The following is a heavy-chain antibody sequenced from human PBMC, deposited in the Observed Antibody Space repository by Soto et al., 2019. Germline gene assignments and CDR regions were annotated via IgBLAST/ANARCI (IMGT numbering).Heavy chain of an antibody. Sequence: EVQLLESGGGLVQPGGSLRLSCAASGFTFSSYAMSWVRQSPGKGLEWVSTVTGSGGNTFYADSVKGRFTISRDNSKDTLYVQMNSLRAEDTAVYYRSRGRGGWYSDYWGQGTLVTVSS. CDR2: VTGSGGNT. D-gene: IGHD6-19*01. J-gene: IGHJ4*02. V-gene: IGHV3-23*01. CDR1: GFTFSSYA. CDR3: SRGRGGWYSDY.